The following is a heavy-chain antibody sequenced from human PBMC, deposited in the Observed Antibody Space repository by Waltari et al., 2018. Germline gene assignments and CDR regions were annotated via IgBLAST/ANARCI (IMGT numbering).Heavy chain of an antibody. D-gene: IGHD2-2*01. CDR2: IIPIFGTA. J-gene: IGHJ6*03. CDR3: ARARDIVVVPAADDYYYYMDV. CDR1: GGTFSSYA. Sequence: QVQLVQSGAEVKKPGSSVKVSCKASGGTFSSYAISWVRQAPGQGLEWMGGIIPIFGTANYAQKFQGRVTITADESPGTAYMELSSLRSEDTAVYYCARARDIVVVPAADDYYYYMDVWGKGTTVTVSS. V-gene: IGHV1-69*01.